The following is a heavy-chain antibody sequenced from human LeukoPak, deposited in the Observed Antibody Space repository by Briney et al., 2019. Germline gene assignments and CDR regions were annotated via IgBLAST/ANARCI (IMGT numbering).Heavy chain of an antibody. V-gene: IGHV4-34*01. D-gene: IGHD2-15*01. CDR1: GGSFSGYY. CDR3: AREQDCNGGSCYRYFDY. CDR2: INHSGST. J-gene: IGHJ4*02. Sequence: SETLSLTCAVYGGSFSGYYWSWIRQPPGKGLEWIGEINHSGSTNYNPSLKSRVTISVDTSKNQFSLKLSSVTAADTAVYYCAREQDCNGGSCYRYFDYWGQGTLVTVSS.